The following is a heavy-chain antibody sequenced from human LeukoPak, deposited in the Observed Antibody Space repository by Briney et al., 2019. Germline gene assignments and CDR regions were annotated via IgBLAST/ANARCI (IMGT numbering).Heavy chain of an antibody. J-gene: IGHJ4*02. CDR2: IHYTGAT. CDR1: GGSITGYY. V-gene: IGHV4-34*01. Sequence: SETLSLTCAVYGGSITGYYWSWIRQTPGRGLEWVGEIHYTGATSYNPSLKSRATISTDTSKDQFSLRLSSVTAADTAVYYCARGNILTGYCFDFWGQGALVTVSS. CDR3: ARGNILTGYCFDF. D-gene: IGHD3-9*01.